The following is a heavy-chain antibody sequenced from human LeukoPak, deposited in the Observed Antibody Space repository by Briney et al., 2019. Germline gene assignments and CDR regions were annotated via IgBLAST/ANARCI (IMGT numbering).Heavy chain of an antibody. CDR1: GGSISSGDYY. J-gene: IGHJ4*02. V-gene: IGHV4-30-4*01. CDR2: IYYSGST. CDR3: ASLMKYDFWSGYSRGGYFDY. D-gene: IGHD3-3*01. Sequence: SSETLSLTCTVSGGSISSGDYYWSWIRQPPGKGLEWIGYIYYSGSTYYNSSLKSRVTISVDTSKNQFSLKLSSVTAADTAVYYCASLMKYDFWSGYSRGGYFDYWGQGTLVTVSS.